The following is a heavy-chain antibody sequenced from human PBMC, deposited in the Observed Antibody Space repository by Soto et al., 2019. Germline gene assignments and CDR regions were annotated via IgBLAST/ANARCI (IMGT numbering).Heavy chain of an antibody. D-gene: IGHD4-17*01. CDR3: VRVGDAKMDV. V-gene: IGHV2-5*01. CDR1: GFSLSPLGVG. Sequence: SGPTLVNPTQTLTLTCSFSGFSLSPLGVGVGWIRQPPGKALEWLALIYWPDNKKYSESLKSRLTISRDTSKNQVVLTMTNMDPLDTSTYHCVRVGDAKMDVWGQGTTVTVS. CDR2: IYWPDNK. J-gene: IGHJ6*02.